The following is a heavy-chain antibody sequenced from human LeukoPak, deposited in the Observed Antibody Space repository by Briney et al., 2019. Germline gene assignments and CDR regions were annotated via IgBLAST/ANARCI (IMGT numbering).Heavy chain of an antibody. V-gene: IGHV3-74*01. Sequence: PGGSLRLSCTASGFSFSGHWMHWARQLPGKGLVWVSRISPTGSTTSYADSVKGRFTISRDNAKNSLYLQMNSLRAEDTAVYYCARDVLLWFGESHLGYFDYWGQGTLVTVSS. CDR3: ARDVLLWFGESHLGYFDY. CDR2: ISPTGSTT. J-gene: IGHJ4*02. CDR1: GFSFSGHW. D-gene: IGHD3-10*01.